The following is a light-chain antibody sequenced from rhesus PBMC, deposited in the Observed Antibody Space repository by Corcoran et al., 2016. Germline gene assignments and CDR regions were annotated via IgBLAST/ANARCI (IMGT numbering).Light chain of an antibody. Sequence: DIQMTQSPSSLSASVGDRVTVSCRASQDINKELSWYQQKPGKAPTLLIYAASSLQTGGSSRFSGSGSGTDYTLTISSLQPEDVATYYCLQDYTTPWTFGQGTKVEIK. CDR3: LQDYTTPWT. V-gene: IGKV1-94*01. CDR1: QDINKE. CDR2: AAS. J-gene: IGKJ1*01.